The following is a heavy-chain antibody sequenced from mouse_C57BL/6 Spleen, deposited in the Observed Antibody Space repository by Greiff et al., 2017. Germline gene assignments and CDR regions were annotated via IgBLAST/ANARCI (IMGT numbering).Heavy chain of an antibody. J-gene: IGHJ2*01. CDR3: ARRNYSFDY. CDR1: GFTFSSYG. CDR2: ISSGGSYT. V-gene: IGHV5-6*01. Sequence: EVQGVESGGDLVKPGGSLKLSCAASGFTFSSYGMSWVRQTPDKRLEWVATISSGGSYTYYPDSVKGRFTISRDNAKNTLYLQMSSLKSEDTAMYYCARRNYSFDYWGQGTTLTVSS. D-gene: IGHD2-12*01.